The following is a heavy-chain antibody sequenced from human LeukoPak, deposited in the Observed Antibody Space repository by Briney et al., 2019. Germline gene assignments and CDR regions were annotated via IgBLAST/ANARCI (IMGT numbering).Heavy chain of an antibody. V-gene: IGHV1-18*01. CDR1: GYRFSNFG. CDR2: TSPYDDNP. CDR3: AKVDPPIVAGARGDAFEI. J-gene: IGHJ3*02. D-gene: IGHD1-26*01. Sequence: ASVKVSCKASGYRFSNFGITWVRQAPGQGLEWMGWTSPYDDNPEYAKKFQGRVTMTTDTSTGTAYMELRSLRPDDTAMYYCAKVDPPIVAGARGDAFEIWGQGTLVTVSS.